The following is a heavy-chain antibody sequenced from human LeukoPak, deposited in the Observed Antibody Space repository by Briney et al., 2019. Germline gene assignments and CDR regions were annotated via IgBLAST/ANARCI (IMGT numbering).Heavy chain of an antibody. Sequence: GGSLRLSCAASGFTFSTFAMIWVRQPPGKGLEWVSSIFPSGGEIHYADSVRGRFTISRDNSKSTLSLQMNSLRAEDTAVYYCARDVHYYDSSGYLDYWGQGTLVTVSS. CDR1: GFTFSTFA. CDR2: IFPSGGEI. J-gene: IGHJ4*02. V-gene: IGHV3-23*01. D-gene: IGHD3-22*01. CDR3: ARDVHYYDSSGYLDY.